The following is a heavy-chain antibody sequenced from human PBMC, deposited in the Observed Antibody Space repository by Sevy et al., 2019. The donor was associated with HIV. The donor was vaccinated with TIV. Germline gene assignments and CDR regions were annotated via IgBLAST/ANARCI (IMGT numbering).Heavy chain of an antibody. CDR3: AKVGYDILTGYYPEYFDY. Sequence: GGSLRLSCAASGFTFSSYGMHWVRQAPGKGLEWVAVISYDGSNKYYADSVKGRFTISRDKSKNTLYLQMNSLRAEDTAVYDCAKVGYDILTGYYPEYFDYWGQGTLVTVSS. CDR2: ISYDGSNK. CDR1: GFTFSSYG. V-gene: IGHV3-30*18. D-gene: IGHD3-9*01. J-gene: IGHJ4*02.